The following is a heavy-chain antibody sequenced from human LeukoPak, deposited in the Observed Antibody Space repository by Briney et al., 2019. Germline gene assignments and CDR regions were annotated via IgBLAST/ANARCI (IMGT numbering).Heavy chain of an antibody. CDR2: IYYSGST. CDR3: ARASTTVTIDWFDP. V-gene: IGHV4-31*03. CDR1: GGSISSGGYY. J-gene: IGHJ5*02. D-gene: IGHD4-17*01. Sequence: PSQTLSFTCTVSGGSISSGGYYWSWIRQHPGKGLEWIGYIYYSGSTYYNPSLKSRVTISVDTSKNQFSLKLSSVTAADTAVYYCARASTTVTIDWFDPWGQGTLVTVSS.